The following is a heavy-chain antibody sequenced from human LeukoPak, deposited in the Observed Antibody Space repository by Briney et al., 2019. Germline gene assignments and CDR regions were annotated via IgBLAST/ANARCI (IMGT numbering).Heavy chain of an antibody. CDR2: ISSEGKTT. J-gene: IGHJ4*02. CDR1: GFIFSPYA. Sequence: GGSLRLSCSASGFIFSPYAMHWVRQAPGKGLEYVSSISSEGKTTYYADSVKGRFTISRDNSKNTLYLQMSSLRPEDTAVYYCVKDRWVDHWGQETLVTVSS. D-gene: IGHD6-13*01. V-gene: IGHV3-64D*06. CDR3: VKDRWVDH.